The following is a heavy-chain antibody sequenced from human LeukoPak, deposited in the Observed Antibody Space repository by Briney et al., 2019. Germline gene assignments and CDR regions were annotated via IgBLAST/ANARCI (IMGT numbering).Heavy chain of an antibody. CDR3: AKAKTSVTMVVVGDAFDI. V-gene: IGHV3-9*03. Sequence: PGGSLRLSCAASGFTFDDYAMHWVRQAPGKGLEWVSGISWNSGSIGYADSVKGRFTISRDNAKNSLYLQMNSLRAEDMALYYCAKAKTSVTMVVVGDAFDIWGQGTIVTASS. J-gene: IGHJ3*02. D-gene: IGHD3-22*01. CDR2: ISWNSGSI. CDR1: GFTFDDYA.